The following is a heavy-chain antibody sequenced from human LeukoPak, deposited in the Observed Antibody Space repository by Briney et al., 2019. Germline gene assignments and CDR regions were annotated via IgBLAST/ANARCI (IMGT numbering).Heavy chain of an antibody. D-gene: IGHD3-3*01. CDR1: GFTFSSYA. V-gene: IGHV3-23*01. CDR2: VSGSGGKT. Sequence: GGSLRLSCAASGFTFSSYAMNWVRQAPVKGLEWVSVVSGSGGKTYYADSVKGRFTISRDNSKNTLYLQMDSLRAEDTAVYYCARLAYYDFWSGYLFQHWGQGTLVTVSS. J-gene: IGHJ1*01. CDR3: ARLAYYDFWSGYLFQH.